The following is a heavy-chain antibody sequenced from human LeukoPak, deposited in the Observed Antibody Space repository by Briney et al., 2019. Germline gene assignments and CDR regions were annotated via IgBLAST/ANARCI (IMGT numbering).Heavy chain of an antibody. CDR2: IRDKAESYAT. CDR3: TRSLTGTTFGDY. J-gene: IGHJ4*02. D-gene: IGHD1-7*01. V-gene: IGHV3-73*01. Sequence: PGGSLKLSCAASGLSFSVSTMHWVRQASGKGPEWVGRIRDKAESYATVYAASVKGRFTISRDDSQNTAYLQLNSRRSDNTAVYYCTRSLTGTTFGDYWGEGGLVTVSS. CDR1: GLSFSVST.